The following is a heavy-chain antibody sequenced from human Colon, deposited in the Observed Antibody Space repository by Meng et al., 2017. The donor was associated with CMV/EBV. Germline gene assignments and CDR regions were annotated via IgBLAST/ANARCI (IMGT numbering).Heavy chain of an antibody. D-gene: IGHD4-17*01. J-gene: IGHJ4*02. V-gene: IGHV3-21*01. Sequence: GGSLRLSCAASGFTFASHTMTWVRQAPGKGLEWVSSIASHRSQIYYADSAKGRFTISRDDAQNSLHLQMNSLRAEDSAVYYCARVEGSVTSPLDYWGQGTLVTVSS. CDR2: IASHRSQI. CDR1: GFTFASHT. CDR3: ARVEGSVTSPLDY.